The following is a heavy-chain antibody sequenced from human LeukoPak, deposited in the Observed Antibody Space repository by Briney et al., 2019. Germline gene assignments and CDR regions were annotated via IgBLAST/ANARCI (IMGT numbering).Heavy chain of an antibody. V-gene: IGHV3-23*01. CDR1: GFTFSSYA. CDR3: AKGPPDSSSWYKRTEG. CDR2: ISGSGGST. D-gene: IGHD6-13*01. J-gene: IGHJ4*02. Sequence: LGGSLRLSCAASGFTFSSYAMSWVRQAPGRGLEWVSGISGSGGSTYYADSVKGRFTISRDNSKNTLYLQMNSLRAEDTAVYYCAKGPPDSSSWYKRTEGWGQGTLVTVSS.